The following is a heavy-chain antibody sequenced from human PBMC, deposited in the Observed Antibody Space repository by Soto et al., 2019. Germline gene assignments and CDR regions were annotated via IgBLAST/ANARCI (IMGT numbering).Heavy chain of an antibody. J-gene: IGHJ5*02. CDR2: IYHSGST. Sequence: QLQLQESGSGLVKPSQTLSLTCAVSGGSISSGGYSWSWIRQPPGKGLEWIGYIYHSGSTYYNPSLKSRVTISVDRSKTQVARKLSPVTAADTAVYYCARVKHPPSHWFDPWGQGTLVTVSS. CDR3: ARVKHPPSHWFDP. CDR1: GGSISSGGYS. V-gene: IGHV4-30-2*01.